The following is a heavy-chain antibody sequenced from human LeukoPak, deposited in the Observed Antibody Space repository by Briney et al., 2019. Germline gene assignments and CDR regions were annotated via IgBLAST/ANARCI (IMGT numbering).Heavy chain of an antibody. CDR3: ATPAPYSTSWYVS. V-gene: IGHV3-43D*03. CDR2: ISWDGTTT. D-gene: IGHD6-13*01. Sequence: GGSLRLSCAASGFSFDDFAMHWVRQVPGKDLEWVSLISWDGTTTFYADSVKGRFTISRDNSKNTLYLQMNSLRAEDTAVYYCATPAPYSTSWYVSWGQGTLVTVSS. CDR1: GFSFDDFA. J-gene: IGHJ4*02.